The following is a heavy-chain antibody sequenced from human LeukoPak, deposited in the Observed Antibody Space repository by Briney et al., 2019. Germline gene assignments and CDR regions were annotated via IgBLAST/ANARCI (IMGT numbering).Heavy chain of an antibody. D-gene: IGHD6-6*01. Sequence: SETLSLTCSVSGYSISGSYWSWLRQPPGRGLEWIGYNYYTGHTNSNPSLKSRSTISLGTSKDQVPQQVTSVAAADTAVYYCSRHTDARPFDFWGQGSQVSVSS. V-gene: IGHV4-59*08. CDR1: GYSISGSY. CDR3: SRHTDARPFDF. CDR2: NYYTGHT. J-gene: IGHJ4*02.